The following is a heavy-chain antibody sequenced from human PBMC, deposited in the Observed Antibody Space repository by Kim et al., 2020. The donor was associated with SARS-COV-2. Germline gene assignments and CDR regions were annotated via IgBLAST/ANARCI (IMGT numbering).Heavy chain of an antibody. Sequence: ASVKVSCKASGYTFTSYAMHWVRQAPGQRLEWMGWINAGNGNTKYSQKFQGRVTITMDTSASTAYMELSSLRSEDTAVYYCARAHSHTAARRYWFDPWGQGTLVPVSS. D-gene: IGHD6-6*01. CDR1: GYTFTSYA. CDR2: INAGNGNT. CDR3: ARAHSHTAARRYWFDP. J-gene: IGHJ5*02. V-gene: IGHV1-3*01.